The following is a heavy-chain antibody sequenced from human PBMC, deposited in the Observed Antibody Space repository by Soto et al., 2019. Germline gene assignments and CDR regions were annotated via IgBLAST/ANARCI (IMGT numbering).Heavy chain of an antibody. D-gene: IGHD2-2*01. J-gene: IGHJ4*02. CDR2: ISYSGSS. Sequence: LSLTCNVSGGSNIRDGYYWSWIRQHPGKGLEWIAYISYSGSSYSNPSLKSRVTISADTSKNQFSLRLTSVTAADTAVYFCARATPAGSADFWGQGTLVTVSS. CDR3: ARATPAGSADF. V-gene: IGHV4-31*03. CDR1: GGSNIRDGYY.